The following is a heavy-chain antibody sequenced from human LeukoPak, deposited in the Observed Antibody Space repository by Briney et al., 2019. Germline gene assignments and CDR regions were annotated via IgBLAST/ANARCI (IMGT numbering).Heavy chain of an antibody. Sequence: GGSLRLSCAASGVTFSSYAMSWVRQAPGKGRDWGSAISGSGGSTYYADSVKGRFTISRDNSKNTLYLQMNSLRAEDTAVYYCAKDKSSSWPGGMDVWGQGTTVTVSS. D-gene: IGHD6-13*01. CDR2: ISGSGGST. V-gene: IGHV3-23*01. CDR1: GVTFSSYA. CDR3: AKDKSSSWPGGMDV. J-gene: IGHJ6*02.